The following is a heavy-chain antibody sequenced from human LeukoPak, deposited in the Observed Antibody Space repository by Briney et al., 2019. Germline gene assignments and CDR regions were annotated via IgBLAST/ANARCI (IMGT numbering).Heavy chain of an antibody. V-gene: IGHV3-48*01. J-gene: IGHJ4*02. CDR1: ASTFSPYS. CDR2: INSASTI. CDR3: ARSVAGSFDY. D-gene: IGHD6-19*01. Sequence: GGSLRLSCAASASTFSPYSMNWVRQAPGKGLQWVSYINSASTIYYADPVKGRFTISRDNAKNSVYLRMSSLRAEDTGVYYCARSVAGSFDYWGQGTLVTVSS.